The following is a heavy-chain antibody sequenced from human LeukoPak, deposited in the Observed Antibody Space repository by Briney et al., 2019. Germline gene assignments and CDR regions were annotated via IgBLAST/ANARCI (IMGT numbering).Heavy chain of an antibody. CDR3: ARGDLPAFDY. J-gene: IGHJ4*02. Sequence: PSETLSLTCAVYGGSFSGYYWSWIRQPPGKELEWIGEINHSGSTNYNPSLKSRVTISVDTSKNQFSLKLSSVTAADTAVYYCARGDLPAFDYWGQGTLVTVSS. V-gene: IGHV4-34*01. CDR1: GGSFSGYY. CDR2: INHSGST.